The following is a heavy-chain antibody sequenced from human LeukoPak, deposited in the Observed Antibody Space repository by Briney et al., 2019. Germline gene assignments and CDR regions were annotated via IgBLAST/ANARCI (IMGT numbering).Heavy chain of an antibody. J-gene: IGHJ5*02. Sequence: GESLKVSCKASGYTFTGYYMHWVRQAPGQGLEWMGWINPNSGGTNYAQKFQGRVTMTRDTSISTAYMELSRLRSDDTAVYYCARDAMGITMVRGVRNWFDPWGQGTLVTVSS. CDR1: GYTFTGYY. D-gene: IGHD3-10*01. CDR3: ARDAMGITMVRGVRNWFDP. V-gene: IGHV1-2*02. CDR2: INPNSGGT.